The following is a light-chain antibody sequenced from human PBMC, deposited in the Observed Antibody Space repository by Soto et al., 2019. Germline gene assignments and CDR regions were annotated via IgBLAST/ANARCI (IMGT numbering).Light chain of an antibody. CDR2: GAS. J-gene: IGKJ5*01. CDR1: QSVSSNY. CDR3: QQYGSSTVA. V-gene: IGKV3-20*01. Sequence: EIVLTQSPGTLSLSPGERATLSCRASQSVSSNYLAWSHQKPGQDPRLLIYGASSRATGIPDRFSGSGSGTDFNLTISRLETEDFAVYECQQYGSSTVACGQGTRLEIK.